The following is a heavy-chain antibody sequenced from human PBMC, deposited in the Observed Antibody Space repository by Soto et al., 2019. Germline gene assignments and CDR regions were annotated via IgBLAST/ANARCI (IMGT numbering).Heavy chain of an antibody. J-gene: IGHJ4*02. CDR1: GFTFSTYA. Sequence: PGGSLRLSCTASGFTFSTYAMSWVRQAPGKGLEWVSTISDSGSTYYADSVKGRFTISRDNSKNTLYLEMNSLRAEDTAVYYCAIDMGGRDCSRTSCLYSFDFWGQGTLVTVSS. CDR2: ISDSGST. D-gene: IGHD2-2*01. CDR3: AIDMGGRDCSRTSCLYSFDF. V-gene: IGHV3-23*01.